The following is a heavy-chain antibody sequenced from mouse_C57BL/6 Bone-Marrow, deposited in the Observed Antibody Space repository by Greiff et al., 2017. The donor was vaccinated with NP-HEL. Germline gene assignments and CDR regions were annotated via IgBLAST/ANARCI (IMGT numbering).Heavy chain of an antibody. Sequence: EVKLVESGGDLVKPGGSLKLSCAASGFTFSSYGMSWVRQTPDKRLEWVATISSGGSYTYYPDSVKGRFTISRDNDKNTLYLQMSSLKSEDTAMYYCARRRRYFDCWGKGTTLTVSS. CDR2: ISSGGSYT. V-gene: IGHV5-6*02. CDR3: ARRRRYFDC. J-gene: IGHJ2*01. CDR1: GFTFSSYG.